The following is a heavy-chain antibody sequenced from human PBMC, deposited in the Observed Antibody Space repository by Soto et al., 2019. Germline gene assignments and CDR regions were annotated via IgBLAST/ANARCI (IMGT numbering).Heavy chain of an antibody. J-gene: IGHJ6*02. D-gene: IGHD6-13*01. CDR1: GFTVSSNY. Sequence: GGGLIQPGGSLRLSCAASGFTVSSNYMSWVRQAPGKGLEWVSVIYSGGSTYYADSVKGRFTISRDNSKNTLYLQMNSLRAEDTAVYYCARDRYSSSWYFDVWGQGTTVTVSS. CDR3: ARDRYSSSWYFDV. CDR2: IYSGGST. V-gene: IGHV3-53*01.